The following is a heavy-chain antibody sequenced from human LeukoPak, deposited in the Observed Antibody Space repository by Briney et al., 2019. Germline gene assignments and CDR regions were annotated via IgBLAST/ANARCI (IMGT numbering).Heavy chain of an antibody. V-gene: IGHV3-23*01. D-gene: IGHD3-22*01. Sequence: GGSLRLSCAASGFTFSTYAMSWVRQAPGKGLEWVSTISSSGGSTNYADSVKGRFTISRDNSKNTLYLQMNSLRAEDTAVYYCAKSTNYYDSSGYYICPDYWGQGTLVTVSS. CDR1: GFTFSTYA. J-gene: IGHJ4*02. CDR2: ISSSGGST. CDR3: AKSTNYYDSSGYYICPDY.